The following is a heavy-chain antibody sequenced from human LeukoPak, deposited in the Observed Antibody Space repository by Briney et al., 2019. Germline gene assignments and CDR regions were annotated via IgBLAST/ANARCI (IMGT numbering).Heavy chain of an antibody. Sequence: GASVKVSCKASGYTFTSYGISWVRQAPGQGLEWMGWISAYNGNTNYPQKLQGRVTMTTDTSTSTAYMELRSLRSDDTAVYYCARDRATMVRGVTNWFDPWGQGTLVTVSS. CDR3: ARDRATMVRGVTNWFDP. V-gene: IGHV1-18*01. J-gene: IGHJ5*02. CDR2: ISAYNGNT. CDR1: GYTFTSYG. D-gene: IGHD3-10*01.